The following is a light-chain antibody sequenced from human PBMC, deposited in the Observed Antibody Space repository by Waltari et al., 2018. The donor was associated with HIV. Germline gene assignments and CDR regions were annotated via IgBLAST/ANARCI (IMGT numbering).Light chain of an antibody. CDR1: SSDVGGYNY. V-gene: IGLV2-14*01. CDR2: EVS. J-gene: IGLJ2*01. Sequence: QYALTRPASVSGSPGQSIPISCHGTSSDVGGYNYVSWYPQHPGKAPKLMIYEVSNRPSGISNRFSGSKSGNTASLTISGLQAEDDADYYCSSYTTSSALVFGGGTNLTVL. CDR3: SSYTTSSALV.